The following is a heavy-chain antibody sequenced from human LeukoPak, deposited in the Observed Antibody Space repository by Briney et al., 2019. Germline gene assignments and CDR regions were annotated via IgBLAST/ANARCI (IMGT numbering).Heavy chain of an antibody. Sequence: PGGSLRLSCAASGFNFNNYWMHWVRQAPGKGLVWVSRISNDGSSTPYADSVKGRFTISRDNAKNTLYLQMNSLRAEDTAVYFCARAYDYWSDYAGVDVWGRGTPVTVSS. CDR3: ARAYDYWSDYAGVDV. CDR1: GFNFNNYW. CDR2: ISNDGSST. J-gene: IGHJ6*02. D-gene: IGHD3-3*01. V-gene: IGHV3-74*01.